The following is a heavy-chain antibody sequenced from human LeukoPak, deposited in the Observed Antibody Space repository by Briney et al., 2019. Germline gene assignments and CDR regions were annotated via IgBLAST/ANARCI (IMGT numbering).Heavy chain of an antibody. CDR1: GHTFTGYY. Sequence: ASVKVSCKASGHTFTGYYMHWVRQAPGQGLEWMGWINPNSGGTNYAQKFQGRVTMTRDTSISTAYMELSRLRSDDTAVYYCARGIWFGELLYGDNWFDPWGQGTLVTVSS. CDR2: INPNSGGT. CDR3: ARGIWFGELLYGDNWFDP. V-gene: IGHV1-2*02. D-gene: IGHD3-10*01. J-gene: IGHJ5*02.